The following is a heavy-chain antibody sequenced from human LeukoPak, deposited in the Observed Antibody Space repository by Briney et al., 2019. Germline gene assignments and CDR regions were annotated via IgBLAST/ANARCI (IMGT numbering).Heavy chain of an antibody. CDR1: GFTFSTYG. V-gene: IGHV3-30*03. Sequence: GGSLRLSCAASGFTFSTYGMHWVRQAPGKGLEWVAVISYDGSNKYYADSVKGRFTISRDNSKNTLYLQMNSLRAEDTAVYYCVRHRSGGSQDDAFDIWGQGTMVTVSS. CDR2: ISYDGSNK. J-gene: IGHJ3*02. CDR3: VRHRSGGSQDDAFDI. D-gene: IGHD2-15*01.